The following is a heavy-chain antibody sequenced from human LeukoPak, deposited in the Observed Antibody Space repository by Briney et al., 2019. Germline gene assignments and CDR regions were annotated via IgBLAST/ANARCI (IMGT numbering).Heavy chain of an antibody. J-gene: IGHJ3*02. CDR3: ARFGYSYGLNDAFDI. Sequence: GGSLRLSCAASGFAFSSYSMNWVRQAPGKGLEWVSSISSSSSYIYYADSVKGRFTISRDNAKNSLYLQMNSLRAEDTAVYYCARFGYSYGLNDAFDIWGQGTMVTVSS. CDR2: ISSSSSYI. V-gene: IGHV3-21*01. CDR1: GFAFSSYS. D-gene: IGHD5-18*01.